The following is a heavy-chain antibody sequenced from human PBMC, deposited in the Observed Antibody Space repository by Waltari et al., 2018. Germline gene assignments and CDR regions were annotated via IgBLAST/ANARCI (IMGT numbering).Heavy chain of an antibody. Sequence: QVQLVESGGGVVQPGRSLRLSCAASGFTFSSSGMHWVRQAPGTGLEWVAVIWYDGSNKYYADSVKGRFTISRDNSKNTLYLQMNSLRAEDTAVYYCARDWWWDDSSGPDYWGQGTLVTVSS. D-gene: IGHD3-22*01. CDR3: ARDWWWDDSSGPDY. CDR2: IWYDGSNK. V-gene: IGHV3-33*01. J-gene: IGHJ4*02. CDR1: GFTFSSSG.